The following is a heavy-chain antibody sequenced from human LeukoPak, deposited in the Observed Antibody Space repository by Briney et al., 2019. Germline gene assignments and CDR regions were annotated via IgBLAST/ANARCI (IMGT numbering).Heavy chain of an antibody. J-gene: IGHJ4*02. V-gene: IGHV3-11*04. CDR3: ARVGYYSSGPFSYFDY. CDR1: GFSFSEYD. Sequence: GGSLRLSCTASGFSFSEYDMSWVRQAPGKGLEWVSYIHTSGRAMYYADPVKGRFTISRDSSENTLYLQMNSLRVEDTAVYYCARVGYYSSGPFSYFDYWGQGTLVTVSS. CDR2: IHTSGRAM. D-gene: IGHD3-10*01.